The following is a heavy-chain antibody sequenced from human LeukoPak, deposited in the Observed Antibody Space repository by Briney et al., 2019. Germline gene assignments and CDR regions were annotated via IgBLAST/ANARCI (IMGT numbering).Heavy chain of an antibody. Sequence: ASVKVSCKASGYTFTSYYMHWVRQAPGQGLEWMGIINPSGGSTSYAQKFQGRVTMTRDTSTSTVYMELSSLRSEDTAVYYCARALQSDFWSGYYRYYSYYMDVWGKGTTVTVSS. CDR1: GYTFTSYY. CDR2: INPSGGST. D-gene: IGHD3-3*01. CDR3: ARALQSDFWSGYYRYYSYYMDV. J-gene: IGHJ6*03. V-gene: IGHV1-46*03.